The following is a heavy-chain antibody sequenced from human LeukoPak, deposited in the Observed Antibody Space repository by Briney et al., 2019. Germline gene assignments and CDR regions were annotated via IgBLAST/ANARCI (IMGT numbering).Heavy chain of an antibody. J-gene: IGHJ5*02. D-gene: IGHD3-22*01. V-gene: IGHV3-21*04. Sequence: PGGSLRLSCAASGFTFSSYSVNWVRQAPGKGLEWVSSMSSSSSYIYYADSVKGRFTISRDNSKNSLYLQMDSLRVEDTAVYYCANGSSFISGYSYNWFDPWGQGTLVTVSS. CDR2: MSSSSSYI. CDR1: GFTFSSYS. CDR3: ANGSSFISGYSYNWFDP.